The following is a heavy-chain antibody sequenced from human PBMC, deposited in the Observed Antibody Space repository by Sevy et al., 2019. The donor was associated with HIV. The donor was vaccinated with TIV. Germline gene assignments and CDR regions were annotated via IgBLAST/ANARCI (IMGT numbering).Heavy chain of an antibody. V-gene: IGHV1-2*02. J-gene: IGHJ3*02. CDR2: INPNSGGT. CDR1: GCTFTGYY. Sequence: ASVKVSCKASGCTFTGYYMHWVRQAPGQGLEWMGWINPNSGGTNYAQKFQGRVTMTRDTSISTAYMELSRLRSDDTAVYYCARNGGDYYDSSGYYRDAFDIWGQGTMVTVSS. CDR3: ARNGGDYYDSSGYYRDAFDI. D-gene: IGHD3-22*01.